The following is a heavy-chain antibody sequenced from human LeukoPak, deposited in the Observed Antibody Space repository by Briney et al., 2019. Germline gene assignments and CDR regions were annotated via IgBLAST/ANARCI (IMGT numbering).Heavy chain of an antibody. D-gene: IGHD6-19*01. CDR2: TYYRSKWYN. V-gene: IGHV6-1*01. CDR3: AREGIAVAESTHPNWFDP. CDR1: GDSVSSNSAA. Sequence: SQTLSLTCAISGDSVSSNSAAWNWIRQSPSRGLEWLGRTYYRSKWYNDCAVSVKSRITINPDTSKNQFSLQLNSVTPEDTAVYYCAREGIAVAESTHPNWFDPWGQGTLVTVSS. J-gene: IGHJ5*02.